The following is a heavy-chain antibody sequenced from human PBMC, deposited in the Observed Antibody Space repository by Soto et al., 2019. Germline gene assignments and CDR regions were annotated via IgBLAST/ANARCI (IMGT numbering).Heavy chain of an antibody. V-gene: IGHV3-23*01. J-gene: IGHJ4*02. Sequence: GGSLRLSCAASGFTFSSYAMNWVRQAPGKGLEWVSVISGSGDSTYYADSVKGRFTISRDNSKNTLYLQMNNLRVEDTAVYYCVRGDGDYHDGNGYLGRHWGQGTLVTVSS. CDR3: VRGDGDYHDGNGYLGRH. CDR1: GFTFSSYA. D-gene: IGHD5-18*01. CDR2: ISGSGDST.